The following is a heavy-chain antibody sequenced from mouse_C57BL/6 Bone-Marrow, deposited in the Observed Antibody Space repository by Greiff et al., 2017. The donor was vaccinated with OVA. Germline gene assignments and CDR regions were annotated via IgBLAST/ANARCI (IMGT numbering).Heavy chain of an antibody. CDR2: IYPRSGNT. V-gene: IGHV1-81*01. CDR3: ALTQYFDV. Sequence: QVQLQQSGAELARPGASVKLSCKASGYTLTSYGISWVKQRTGQGLEWIGVIYPRSGNTYYNEKFKGKATLTADKSSSTTYMELRSLTSDGSAVYFCALTQYFDVWGTGTTVTVSS. D-gene: IGHD4-1*01. J-gene: IGHJ1*03. CDR1: GYTLTSYG.